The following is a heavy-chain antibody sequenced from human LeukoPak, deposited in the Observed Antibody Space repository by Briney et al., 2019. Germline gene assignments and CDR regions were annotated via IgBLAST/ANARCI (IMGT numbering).Heavy chain of an antibody. J-gene: IGHJ6*02. V-gene: IGHV1-69*13. D-gene: IGHD1-14*01. CDR3: VYNTRSHMYGMDV. CDR2: IIPICGTA. Sequence: SVKVSCKASGGTFSSYAISWVRQAPGQGLEWMGGIIPICGTANYAQKFQGRVTITADESTSTAYMELSSLRSEDTAVYYCVYNTRSHMYGMDVWGQGTTVTVSS. CDR1: GGTFSSYA.